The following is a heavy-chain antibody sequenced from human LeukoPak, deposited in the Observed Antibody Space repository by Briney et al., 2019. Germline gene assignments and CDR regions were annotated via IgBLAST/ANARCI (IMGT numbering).Heavy chain of an antibody. CDR2: ITSSSSYI. Sequence: GGSLRLSCAASGFTFSGYSMNWVRQAPGKGLEWVSSITSSSSYIYYSDSVKGRFAMSRDNAKNTLYLQMNSLRAEDTAVYYCARVTGGYNLVDYWGQGTLVTVSS. CDR1: GFTFSGYS. V-gene: IGHV3-21*01. D-gene: IGHD5-24*01. CDR3: ARVTGGYNLVDY. J-gene: IGHJ4*02.